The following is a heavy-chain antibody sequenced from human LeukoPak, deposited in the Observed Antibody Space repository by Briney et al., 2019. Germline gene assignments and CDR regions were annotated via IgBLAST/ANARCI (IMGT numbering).Heavy chain of an antibody. CDR2: IIPIFGTA. J-gene: IGHJ3*02. CDR1: GGTFSSYA. CDR3: ARGAMITFGGVIVIDAFDI. D-gene: IGHD3-16*02. V-gene: IGHV1-69*13. Sequence: GASVKVSCKASGGTFSSYAISWVRQAPGQGLEWMGGIIPIFGTANYAQKFQGRVTITADESTSTAYMALSSLRSEDTAVYYCARGAMITFGGVIVIDAFDIWGQGTMVTVSS.